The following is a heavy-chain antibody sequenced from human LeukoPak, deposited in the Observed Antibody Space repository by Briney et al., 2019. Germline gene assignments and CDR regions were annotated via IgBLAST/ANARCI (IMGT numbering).Heavy chain of an antibody. V-gene: IGHV4-39*02. D-gene: IGHD3-22*01. J-gene: IGHJ5*02. CDR2: IYYSGST. Sequence: PSETLSLTCTVSGGSISSSSYYWGWIRQPPGKGLEWIGSIYYSGSTYYNPSLKSRVTISVDTSKNQFSLKLSSVTAADTAVYYCARDSDYYDSSGYYHNWFDPWGQGTLVTVSS. CDR3: ARDSDYYDSSGYYHNWFDP. CDR1: GGSISSSSYY.